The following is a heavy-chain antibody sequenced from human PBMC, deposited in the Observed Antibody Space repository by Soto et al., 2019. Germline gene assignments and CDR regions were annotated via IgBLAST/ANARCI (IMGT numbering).Heavy chain of an antibody. V-gene: IGHV1-24*01. CDR2: FDPEDGET. J-gene: IGHJ6*03. Sequence: VKVSCKVSGYTLTELSMHWVRQAPGKGLEWMGGFDPEDGETIYAQKFQGRVTMTEDTSTDTAYMELSSLRSEDTAVYYCATDGGQLGNYYYYYMDVWGKGTTVTVSS. CDR1: GYTLTELS. CDR3: ATDGGQLGNYYYYYMDV. D-gene: IGHD6-6*01.